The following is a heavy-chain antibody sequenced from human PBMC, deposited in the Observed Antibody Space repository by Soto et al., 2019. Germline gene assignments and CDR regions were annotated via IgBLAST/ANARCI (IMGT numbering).Heavy chain of an antibody. CDR3: ARLVGGSGADYFDY. CDR2: IYPGDPDT. Sequence: ASLKISCKGCGYRFSSYWIGWVRQMPGKGLEWMGIIYPGDPDTRYSPSFQGQVTISVDKSISTAYLQWISLKASDTAMYYCARLVGGSGADYFDYWGQGTLVTGSS. J-gene: IGHJ4*02. V-gene: IGHV5-51*01. CDR1: GYRFSSYW. D-gene: IGHD6-25*01.